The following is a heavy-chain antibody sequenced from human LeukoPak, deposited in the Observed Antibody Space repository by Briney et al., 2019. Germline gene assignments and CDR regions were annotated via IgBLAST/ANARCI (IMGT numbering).Heavy chain of an antibody. CDR3: ARVIGSYGDSAY. V-gene: IGHV3-15*01. D-gene: IGHD3-16*01. J-gene: IGHJ4*02. Sequence: GGSLRLSCAASGFRFPNAWMNWVRQAPGQGLEWVGRIKSKSNAGTTDYGAPVKGRFTISRDDSNNTLYLQMDSLKAEDTAVYYCARVIGSYGDSAYWGQGTLVTVSS. CDR1: GFRFPNAW. CDR2: IKSKSNAGTT.